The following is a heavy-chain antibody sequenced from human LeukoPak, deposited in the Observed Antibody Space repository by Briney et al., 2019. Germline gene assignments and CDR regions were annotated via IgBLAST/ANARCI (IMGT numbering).Heavy chain of an antibody. CDR3: ARDYGSGSFFDY. Sequence: PSETLSLTCTVSGGSISSGGYYWSWIRQHPGKGLEWIGYIYYSGSTYYNPSLKSRVTISVDTSKNQFSLKLSSVTAADTAVYYCARDYGSGSFFDYWGQGTLVTVYS. J-gene: IGHJ4*02. CDR1: GGSISSGGYY. D-gene: IGHD3-10*01. V-gene: IGHV4-31*03. CDR2: IYYSGST.